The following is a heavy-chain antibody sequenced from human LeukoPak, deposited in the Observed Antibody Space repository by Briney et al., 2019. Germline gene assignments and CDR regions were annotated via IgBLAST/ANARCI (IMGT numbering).Heavy chain of an antibody. V-gene: IGHV3-21*01. J-gene: IGHJ5*02. D-gene: IGHD1-1*01. Sequence: GGSLRLSCAASGFTFSSYSMNWVRQAPGKGLEWVSSISSSSSYIYYAASVKGRFTISRDNAKNSLYLQMTSLRAEDTAVYYCARNPGSTGTTVKFGFDPWGQGTLVTVSS. CDR3: ARNPGSTGTTVKFGFDP. CDR2: ISSSSSYI. CDR1: GFTFSSYS.